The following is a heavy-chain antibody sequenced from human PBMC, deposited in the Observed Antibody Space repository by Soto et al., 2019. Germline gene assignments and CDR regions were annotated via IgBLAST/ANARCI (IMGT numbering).Heavy chain of an antibody. Sequence: PGGSLRLSCAASGFTFSSYSMSWVRQAPGKGLEWVSSISRSGSDIYYADSVKGRFTISRDNAKNSLYLQMNSLRAEDTAVYYCARIGIVVVPAAIPHWGQGTLVTVSS. CDR3: ARIGIVVVPAAIPH. D-gene: IGHD2-2*01. CDR2: ISRSGSDI. J-gene: IGHJ4*02. CDR1: GFTFSSYS. V-gene: IGHV3-21*04.